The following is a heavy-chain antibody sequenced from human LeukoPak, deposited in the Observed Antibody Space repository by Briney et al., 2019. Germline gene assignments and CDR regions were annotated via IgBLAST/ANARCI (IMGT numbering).Heavy chain of an antibody. Sequence: ASVKVSCKTSGYTFIDYFIHWVRQAPGQGLEWMGRLNPNNGYTFYTEEFQGRVTMTSDTSISTAYMELTSLTSNDTALYYCQGDLSSTANWEFNYWREGTLVTVCS. V-gene: IGHV1-2*06. J-gene: IGHJ4*02. CDR2: LNPNNGYT. CDR3: QGDLSSTANWEFNY. CDR1: GYTFIDYF. D-gene: IGHD7-27*01.